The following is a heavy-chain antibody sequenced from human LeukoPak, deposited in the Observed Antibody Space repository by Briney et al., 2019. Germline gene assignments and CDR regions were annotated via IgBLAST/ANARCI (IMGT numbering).Heavy chain of an antibody. CDR3: ARSPLEMATISSHPDRFGPFDY. CDR1: GGSISSNTYY. CDR2: IYYSGST. D-gene: IGHD5-24*01. Sequence: PSETLSLTCTVSGGSISSNTYYWSWIRQPQGKGLEWIGYIYYSGSTNYNPSLKSRVTISVDTSKNQFSLKLSSVTAADTAVYYCARSPLEMATISSHPDRFGPFDYWGQGTLVTVSS. V-gene: IGHV4-61*01. J-gene: IGHJ4*02.